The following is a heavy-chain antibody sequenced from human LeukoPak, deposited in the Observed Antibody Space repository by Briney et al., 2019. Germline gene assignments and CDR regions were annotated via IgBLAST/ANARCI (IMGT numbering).Heavy chain of an antibody. CDR1: GFTFSSYW. D-gene: IGHD3-3*01. V-gene: IGHV3-7*01. J-gene: IGHJ4*02. CDR2: IKQDGSEK. Sequence: PGGSLRLSCAASGFTFSSYWMSWVRQAPGKGLEWVANIKQDGSEKYYVDSVKGRFTISRDNAKNSLYLQMNSLRAEDTAVYYCARDPPYYDFWSGYYNYFDYWGQGTLVTVSS. CDR3: ARDPPYYDFWSGYYNYFDY.